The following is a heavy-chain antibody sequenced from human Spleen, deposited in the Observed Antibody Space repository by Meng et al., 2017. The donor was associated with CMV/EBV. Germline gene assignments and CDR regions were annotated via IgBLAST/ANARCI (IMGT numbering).Heavy chain of an antibody. Sequence: SLRLSCAASGFTFSTYGMNWVRQAPGKGLEWVSRINSDGSSTSYADSVKGRFTISRDDSKNTVFLQMDSLRAEDSAVYSCASGPFKNWGQGTLVTVSS. CDR2: INSDGSST. CDR3: ASGPFKN. J-gene: IGHJ4*02. V-gene: IGHV3-74*01. CDR1: GFTFSTYG.